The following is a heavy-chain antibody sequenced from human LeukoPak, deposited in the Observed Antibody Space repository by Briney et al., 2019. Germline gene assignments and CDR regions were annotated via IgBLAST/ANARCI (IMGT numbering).Heavy chain of an antibody. CDR2: IYHSGST. Sequence: SETLSLTCTVSGYSISSGYYWGWIRQPPGKGLEWIGSIYHSGSTYYNPSLKSRVTISVDMSKNQFSLKLSSVTAADTAVYYCASPAGVGAGNWGQGTLVTVSS. D-gene: IGHD1-26*01. CDR1: GYSISSGYY. J-gene: IGHJ4*02. CDR3: ASPAGVGAGN. V-gene: IGHV4-38-2*02.